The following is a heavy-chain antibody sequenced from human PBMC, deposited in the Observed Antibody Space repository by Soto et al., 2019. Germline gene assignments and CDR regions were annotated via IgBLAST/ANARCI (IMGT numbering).Heavy chain of an antibody. Sequence: ASVKVSCKASGYTFTGYYMHWVRQAPGQGLEWMGWINPNSGGTNYAQKFQGWVTMTRDTSISTAYMELSRLRSDDTAVYYCARDFCIVGATTNSYYYGMDVWDQGPTVTVSS. D-gene: IGHD1-26*01. J-gene: IGHJ6*02. V-gene: IGHV1-2*04. CDR3: ARDFCIVGATTNSYYYGMDV. CDR1: GYTFTGYY. CDR2: INPNSGGT.